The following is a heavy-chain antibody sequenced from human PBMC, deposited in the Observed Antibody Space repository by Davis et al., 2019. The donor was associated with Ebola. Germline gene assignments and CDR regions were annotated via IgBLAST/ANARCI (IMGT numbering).Heavy chain of an antibody. D-gene: IGHD1-26*01. CDR3: ARHRSSGRDDAFDI. Sequence: PSETLSLTCTVSGGSISTYYWSWIRQPPGKGLEYIGYISYSGSTNYNPSLKSRVTVSVDTSKNQFSLRLNSVTAADAAVYYCARHRSSGRDDAFDIWGQGTMVTVSS. V-gene: IGHV4-59*08. CDR2: ISYSGST. J-gene: IGHJ3*02. CDR1: GGSISTYY.